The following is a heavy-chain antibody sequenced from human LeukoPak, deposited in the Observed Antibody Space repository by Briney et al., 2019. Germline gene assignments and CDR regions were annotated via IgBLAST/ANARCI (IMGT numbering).Heavy chain of an antibody. CDR1: GFTFSSYS. CDR3: AIDLHYDTSGYDY. Sequence: PGGSLRLPCAASGFTFSSYSMNWVRQAPGKGLECVSAISSSSSYIYYADSVKGRFTISRDNAKNSLHLQMNSLRAEDTAVYYCAIDLHYDTSGYDYWGQGTLVTVSS. J-gene: IGHJ4*02. V-gene: IGHV3-21*01. D-gene: IGHD3-22*01. CDR2: ISSSSSYI.